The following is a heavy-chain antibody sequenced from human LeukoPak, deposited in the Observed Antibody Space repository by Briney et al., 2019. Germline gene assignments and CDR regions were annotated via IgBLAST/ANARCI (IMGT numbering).Heavy chain of an antibody. J-gene: IGHJ4*02. D-gene: IGHD5-12*01. CDR3: ASSGYDFQGGYSDY. V-gene: IGHV3-21*01. CDR1: GFTFSSYS. Sequence: GGSLRLSCAASGFTFSSYSMNWVRQAPGKGLEWVSSISSSSYIYYADSVKGRFTISRDNAKNSLYLQMNSLRAEDTAVYYCASSGYDFQGGYSDYWGQGTLVTVSS. CDR2: ISSSSYI.